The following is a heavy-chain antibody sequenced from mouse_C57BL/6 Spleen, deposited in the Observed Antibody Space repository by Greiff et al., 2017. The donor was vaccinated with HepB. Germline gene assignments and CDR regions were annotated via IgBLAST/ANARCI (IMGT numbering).Heavy chain of an antibody. Sequence: EVKLVESEGGLVQPGSSMKLSCTASGFTFSDYYMAWVRQVPEKGLEWVANINYDGSSTYYLDSLKSRFIISRDNAKNILYLQMSSLKSEDTATYYCARDRGGFDDWGQGTTLTVSS. V-gene: IGHV5-16*01. CDR3: ARDRGGFDD. CDR1: GFTFSDYY. D-gene: IGHD3-1*01. CDR2: INYDGSST. J-gene: IGHJ2*01.